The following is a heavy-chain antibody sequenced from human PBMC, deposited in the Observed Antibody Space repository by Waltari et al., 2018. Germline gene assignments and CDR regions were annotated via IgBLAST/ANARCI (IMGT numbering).Heavy chain of an antibody. CDR1: GSTFTGYY. J-gene: IGHJ4*02. CDR2: VNPNDGDT. D-gene: IGHD6-19*01. Sequence: QVHLVQSGADVKRPGASVTVHCRTSGSTFTGYYVDWVRQATGQGLEWVGWVNPNDGDTNYAQKFQGRVTITRDTSISTVYMELKWLRSDDTAVYYCTRDSNFQAVTGEPAFDYWGQGTLVTGSS. CDR3: TRDSNFQAVTGEPAFDY. V-gene: IGHV1-2*02.